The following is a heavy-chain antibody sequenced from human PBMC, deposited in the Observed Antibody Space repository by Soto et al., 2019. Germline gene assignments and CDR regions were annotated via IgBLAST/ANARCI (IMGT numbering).Heavy chain of an antibody. J-gene: IGHJ6*02. CDR1: GGSISSSSYY. CDR2: IYYSGST. CDR3: ARVCGGDCHYGMDV. V-gene: IGHV4-39*07. Sequence: TLSLTCTVSGGSISSSSYYWGWIRQPPGKGLEWIGSIYYSGSTYYNLSLKSRVTISVDTSKNQFSLKLSSVAAADTAVYYCARVCGGDCHYGMDVWGQGTTVTVSS. D-gene: IGHD2-21*02.